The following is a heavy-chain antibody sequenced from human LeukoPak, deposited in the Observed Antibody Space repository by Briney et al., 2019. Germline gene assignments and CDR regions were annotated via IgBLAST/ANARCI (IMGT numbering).Heavy chain of an antibody. CDR1: GGSFSTNA. J-gene: IGHJ4*02. CDR2: LIPVFDTG. Sequence: ASVKVSCKASGGSFSTNAISWVRQAPGQGLEWMGALIPVFDTGTYSQKFQDRLTITADQSTSTVYMELSSLTSEDTAVYYCTRDLGYGNGGNYWDQGTLVTVSS. D-gene: IGHD5-18*01. V-gene: IGHV1-69*13. CDR3: TRDLGYGNGGNY.